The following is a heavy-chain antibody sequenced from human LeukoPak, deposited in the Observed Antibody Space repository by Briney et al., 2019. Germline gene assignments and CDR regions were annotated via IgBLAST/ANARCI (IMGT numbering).Heavy chain of an antibody. J-gene: IGHJ5*02. D-gene: IGHD6-13*01. CDR1: GGSISSYY. CDR2: IYTSGST. V-gene: IGHV4-4*07. CDR3: AREMYSSSRHNWFDP. Sequence: PSETLSLTCTVSGGSISSYYWSWIRQPAGKGLEWIGRIYTSGSTNYNPSLKSRVTMSVDTSKNQFSLKLSSVTAADTAVYYCAREMYSSSRHNWFDPWGQGTLVTVSS.